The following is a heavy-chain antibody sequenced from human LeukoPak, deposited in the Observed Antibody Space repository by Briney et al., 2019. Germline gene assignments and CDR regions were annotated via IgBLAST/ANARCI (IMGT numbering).Heavy chain of an antibody. V-gene: IGHV3-48*01. Sequence: GGSLRLSCAASGFTFSSYSMTWVRQAPGKGLEWVSYISSSSSTIYYADSVKGRFTISRDNAKNSLYLQMNSLRAEDTAVYYCARGSSGYLPYFDYWGQGTLVTVSS. J-gene: IGHJ4*02. CDR2: ISSSSSTI. CDR3: ARGSSGYLPYFDY. D-gene: IGHD3-22*01. CDR1: GFTFSSYS.